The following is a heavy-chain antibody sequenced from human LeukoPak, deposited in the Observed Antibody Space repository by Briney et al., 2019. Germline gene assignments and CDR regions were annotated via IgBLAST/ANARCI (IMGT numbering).Heavy chain of an antibody. CDR1: GYTFTNYD. CDR2: MNPNSGNT. J-gene: IGHJ5*02. V-gene: IGHV1-8*01. Sequence: ASVKVSCKASGYTFTNYDINWVRQATGQGLEWMGWMNPNSGNTGYAQKFQGRVTMTRNTSISTAYMELSSLRSEDTAVYYCARGPARSIAVRGWLDPWGQGTLVTVSS. D-gene: IGHD6-6*01. CDR3: ARGPARSIAVRGWLDP.